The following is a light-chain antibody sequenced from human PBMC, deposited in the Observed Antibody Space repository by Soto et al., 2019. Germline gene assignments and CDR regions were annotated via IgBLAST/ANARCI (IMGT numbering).Light chain of an antibody. J-gene: IGKJ1*01. CDR3: QQYKNWRT. CDR2: DAS. V-gene: IGKV3D-15*01. Sequence: EIVMTQSPDTLSVSPGEGATLSCRVSQSIRSNLAWYQQRPGQAPRLLMYDASHRATGIPVRFSGSGSGTEFTLTISSLQSEDFAVYYCQQYKNWRTFGQGTKVDIK. CDR1: QSIRSN.